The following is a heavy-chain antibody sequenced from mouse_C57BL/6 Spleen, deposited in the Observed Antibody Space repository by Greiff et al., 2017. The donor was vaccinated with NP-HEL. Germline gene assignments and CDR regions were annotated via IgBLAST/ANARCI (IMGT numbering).Heavy chain of an antibody. D-gene: IGHD1-1*01. Sequence: DVQLQESGPGLVKPSQSLSLTCSVTGYSITSGYYWNWIRQFPGNKLEWMGYISYDGSNNYNPSLKNRISITRDTSKNQFFLKLNSVTTEDTATYYCAREPYYYGSSFDYWGQGTTLTVSS. J-gene: IGHJ2*01. CDR1: GYSITSGYY. CDR3: AREPYYYGSSFDY. CDR2: ISYDGSN. V-gene: IGHV3-6*01.